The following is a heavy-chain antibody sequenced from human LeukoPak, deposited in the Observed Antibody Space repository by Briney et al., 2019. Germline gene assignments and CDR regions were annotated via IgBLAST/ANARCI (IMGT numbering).Heavy chain of an antibody. D-gene: IGHD3-22*01. CDR3: TQGSGQYYDY. CDR2: IKSKTAGGTT. V-gene: IGHV3-15*07. Sequence: PGGSLRLSCAASGFSFSSYAMNWVRQAPGKGLEWVGRIKSKTAGGTTDFAAPVKGRFTISRDDSKNTLYLQMNSLTSEDTAVYYCTQGSGQYYDYWGQGTLVTVSS. CDR1: GFSFSSYA. J-gene: IGHJ4*02.